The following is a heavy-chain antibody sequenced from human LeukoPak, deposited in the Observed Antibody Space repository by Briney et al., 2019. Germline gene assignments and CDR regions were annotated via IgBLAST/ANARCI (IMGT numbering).Heavy chain of an antibody. D-gene: IGHD3-22*01. CDR3: ARDVAGDSSGYYVDY. CDR1: GFTFSSYS. Sequence: PGGSLRLSCAASGFTFSSYSMNWVRQAPGKGLEWVSSISSSSSYIYYADSVKGRFTISRDNAKNSLYLQMNSLRAEDTAVYYCARDVAGDSSGYYVDYWGQGTLVTVSS. CDR2: ISSSSSYI. V-gene: IGHV3-21*01. J-gene: IGHJ4*02.